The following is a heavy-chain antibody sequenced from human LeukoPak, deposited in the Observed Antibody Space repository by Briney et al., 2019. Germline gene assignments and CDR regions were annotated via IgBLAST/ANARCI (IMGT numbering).Heavy chain of an antibody. V-gene: IGHV1-3*04. D-gene: IGHD3-22*01. Sequence: GASVKVSCKASGYTFTNYGMHWVRQAPRQSPEWMGWTNTGNGNTKSSQKFQDRVTLTRDTSASTAYMELNSLSSEDTAVYYCARVPLSDPSGHYYPHWGQGTLVTVSS. CDR1: GYTFTNYG. J-gene: IGHJ1*01. CDR2: TNTGNGNT. CDR3: ARVPLSDPSGHYYPH.